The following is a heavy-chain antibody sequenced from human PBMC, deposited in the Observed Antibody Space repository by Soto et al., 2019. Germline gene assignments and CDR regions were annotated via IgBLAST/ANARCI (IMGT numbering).Heavy chain of an antibody. CDR2: INHSGST. CDR3: ARGRVYDFWSGSASSYYYMDV. Sequence: ETLSLTCAVYGGSFSGYYWSWIRQPPGKGLEWIGEINHSGSTNYNPSLKSRVTISVDTSKNQFSLKLSSVTAADTAVYYCARGRVYDFWSGSASSYYYMDVWGKGTTVTVSS. V-gene: IGHV4-34*01. D-gene: IGHD3-3*01. J-gene: IGHJ6*03. CDR1: GGSFSGYY.